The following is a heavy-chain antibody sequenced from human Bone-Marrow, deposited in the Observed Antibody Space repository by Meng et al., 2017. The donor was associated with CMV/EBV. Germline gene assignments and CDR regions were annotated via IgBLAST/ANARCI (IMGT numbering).Heavy chain of an antibody. J-gene: IGHJ3*02. D-gene: IGHD1-26*01. CDR2: MNPNSGNT. CDR3: AKDHLVGATTEDAFDI. Sequence: ASVKVSCKASGYTFTSYDINWVRQATGQGLEWMGWMNPNSGNTGYAQKFQGRVTITRNTSISTAYMELSSLRAEDTAVYYCAKDHLVGATTEDAFDIWGQGTMVTVSS. CDR1: GYTFTSYD. V-gene: IGHV1-8*03.